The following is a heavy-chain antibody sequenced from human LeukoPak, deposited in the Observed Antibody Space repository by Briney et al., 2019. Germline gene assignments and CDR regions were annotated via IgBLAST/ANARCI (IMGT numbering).Heavy chain of an antibody. CDR2: ISYDGSNK. CDR1: GFTFSSYA. J-gene: IGHJ4*02. D-gene: IGHD1-26*01. V-gene: IGHV3-30*04. CDR3: ARDRYSGSYFIDY. Sequence: GGSLRLSCAASGFTFSSYAMHWVRQAPGKGLEWVAVISYDGSNKYYADSVKGRFTISRDNSRNTLYLQMNSLRAEDTAVYYCARDRYSGSYFIDYWGQGTLVTVSS.